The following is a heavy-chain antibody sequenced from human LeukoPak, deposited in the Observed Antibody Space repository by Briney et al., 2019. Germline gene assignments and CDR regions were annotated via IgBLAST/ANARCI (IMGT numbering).Heavy chain of an antibody. CDR2: ISGSGGST. CDR1: GFTFSSYA. Sequence: GGSLRLSCAASGFTFSSYAMSWVRQAPGKGLEWVSAISGSGGSTYYADSVKGRFTISRDNSKNTLYLQMNSLRVEDTAVYYCASYLYWWSDLGYWGQGTLVTVSS. D-gene: IGHD2-8*02. V-gene: IGHV3-23*01. CDR3: ASYLYWWSDLGY. J-gene: IGHJ4*02.